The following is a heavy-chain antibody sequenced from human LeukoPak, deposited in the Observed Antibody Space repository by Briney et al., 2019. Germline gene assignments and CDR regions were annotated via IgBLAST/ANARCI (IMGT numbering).Heavy chain of an antibody. V-gene: IGHV3-30*18. CDR1: GFTFSSYG. D-gene: IGHD6-19*01. CDR3: AKDPSSGWYEAQFDF. J-gene: IGHJ4*02. CDR2: ISYDGSNT. Sequence: GRSLRLSCAAYGFTFSSYGMQWVRQDPGKGLEWVAVISYDGSNTYYVVSVKGRFTISRDNSKNTLSLQMNSLRGEDTAVYYCAKDPSSGWYEAQFDFWGQGTLVTVSS.